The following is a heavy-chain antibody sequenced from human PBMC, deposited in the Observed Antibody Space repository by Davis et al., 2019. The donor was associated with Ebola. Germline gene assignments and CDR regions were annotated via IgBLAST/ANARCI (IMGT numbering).Heavy chain of an antibody. CDR3: SRDAECSSTSCLIYYYYGMDV. CDR1: GFTFSTYS. V-gene: IGHV3-21*04. D-gene: IGHD2-2*01. Sequence: GESLKISCAASGFTFSTYSMNWVRQAPGKGLEWVSAISGSGTDTYYADSVKGRFTISRDNSKSTLFLQMNSLRAEDTAVYYCSRDAECSSTSCLIYYYYGMDVWGKGTTVTVSS. J-gene: IGHJ6*04. CDR2: ISGSGTDT.